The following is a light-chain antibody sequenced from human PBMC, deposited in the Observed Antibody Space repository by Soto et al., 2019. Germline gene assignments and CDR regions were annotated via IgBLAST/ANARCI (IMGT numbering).Light chain of an antibody. Sequence: QSALAQPASVSGSPGQSITISCTGTSSDVGSYNSVSWYQQHPGKAPTLMIHDVSNRPSGVSNRFSGSKSGNTASLTISGLQAEDEADYYCRSFTSSSSDVFGSGTKLTVL. J-gene: IGLJ1*01. CDR3: RSFTSSSSDV. CDR2: DVS. V-gene: IGLV2-14*03. CDR1: SSDVGSYNS.